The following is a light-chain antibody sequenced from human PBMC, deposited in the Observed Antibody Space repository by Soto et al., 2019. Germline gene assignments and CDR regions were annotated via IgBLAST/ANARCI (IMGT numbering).Light chain of an antibody. Sequence: QAVVTQEPSFSVSPGGTVTLTCGLSSGSVSSGNHPSWYQQTPGQAPRTLICSTNIRSSGVPDRFSGSILGNKAALTITGAQADDESDYYCVLYMGSGISVFGGGTKLTVL. CDR3: VLYMGSGISV. CDR2: STN. J-gene: IGLJ2*01. V-gene: IGLV8-61*01. CDR1: SGSVSSGNH.